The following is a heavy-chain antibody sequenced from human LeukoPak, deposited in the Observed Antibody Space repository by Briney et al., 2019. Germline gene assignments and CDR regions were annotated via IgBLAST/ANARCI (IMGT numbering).Heavy chain of an antibody. Sequence: SQTLSLTCAISGDSVSNNNVAWNWVRQSPSRGLEWLGRTYYRSKWYNDYAVSVKSRITITPDTSKIQVSLQLSSVSLEDTAIYFCARVQQLGQGFHYWGQGTLVTVSS. CDR2: TYYRSKWYN. CDR1: GDSVSNNNVA. J-gene: IGHJ4*02. D-gene: IGHD6-13*01. CDR3: ARVQQLGQGFHY. V-gene: IGHV6-1*01.